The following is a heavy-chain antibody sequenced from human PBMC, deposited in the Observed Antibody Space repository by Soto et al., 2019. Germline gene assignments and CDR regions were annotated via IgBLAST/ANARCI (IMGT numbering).Heavy chain of an antibody. CDR3: AKDLTYGATPGGALDI. CDR1: TFTFTGYA. V-gene: IGHV3-23*01. CDR2: ISSSSDNT. Sequence: QPGGSLRLSCAASTFTFTGYAMSWVRQAPGKGLEWVSGISSSSDNTYYADSVKGRFTISRDNSKNTLYVQMNSVRAEDTAVYYCAKDLTYGATPGGALDIWGQGTKVTVSS. J-gene: IGHJ3*02. D-gene: IGHD1-26*01.